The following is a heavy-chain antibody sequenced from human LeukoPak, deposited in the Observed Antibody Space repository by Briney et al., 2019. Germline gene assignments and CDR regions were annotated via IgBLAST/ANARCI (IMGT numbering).Heavy chain of an antibody. CDR2: IDWDDDK. D-gene: IGHD3-10*01. V-gene: IGHV2-70*11. Sequence: SGPTLVNPTQTLTLTCTFSGFSLSTSGMCVSWIRQPPGKALEWLARIDWDDDKYYSTSLKTRLTISKDTSKNQVVLAMTNMDPVDTATYYCARTANGYGSGSYGYYYYGMDVWGQGTTVTVSS. CDR1: GFSLSTSGMC. CDR3: ARTANGYGSGSYGYYYYGMDV. J-gene: IGHJ6*02.